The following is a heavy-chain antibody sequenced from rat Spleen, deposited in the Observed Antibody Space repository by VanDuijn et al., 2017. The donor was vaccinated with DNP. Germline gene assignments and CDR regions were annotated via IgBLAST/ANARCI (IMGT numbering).Heavy chain of an antibody. J-gene: IGHJ2*01. CDR2: ISYSGST. V-gene: IGHV3-1*01. Sequence: EVQLQESGSGLVKPSQSLSLTCSVTGYSITSHYWGWIRKFPGNKMEYIGHISYSGSTNYNPFLRSQIAITRDRSKNHLFMHLNSVTTEDTANYYGTRDQRLQWDYFDYLGQGVMVTVSS. CDR1: GYSITSHY. CDR3: TRDQRLQWDYFDY. D-gene: IGHD1-1*01.